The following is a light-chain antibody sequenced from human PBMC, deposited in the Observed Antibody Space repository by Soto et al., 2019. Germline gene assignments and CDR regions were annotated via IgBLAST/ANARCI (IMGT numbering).Light chain of an antibody. CDR1: SSDIGAYDY. CDR2: EVN. J-gene: IGLJ3*02. V-gene: IGLV2-8*01. Sequence: QSVLTQPASLSGSPGQSITISCTGTSSDIGAYDYVSWFQQHPGKAPKLMISEVNNRPSGVPDRFSGSKSGYTASLTVSGLQTEDEAFYYCSSSAGIYHYLVFGGGTKLTVL. CDR3: SSSAGIYHYLV.